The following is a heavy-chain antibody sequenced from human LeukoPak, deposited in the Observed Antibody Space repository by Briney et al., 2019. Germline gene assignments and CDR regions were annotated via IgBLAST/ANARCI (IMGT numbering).Heavy chain of an antibody. CDR2: FDPEDGET. CDR3: ATDLWFGESTNR. J-gene: IGHJ5*02. Sequence: GASVKVSCKVSGYTLTELSMHWVRQAPGKGLEWMGGFDPEDGETIYAQKFQGRVTMTEDTSTDTAYMELSSLRSEDTAVYYCATDLWFGESTNRWGQRTLVTVSS. V-gene: IGHV1-24*01. CDR1: GYTLTELS. D-gene: IGHD3-10*01.